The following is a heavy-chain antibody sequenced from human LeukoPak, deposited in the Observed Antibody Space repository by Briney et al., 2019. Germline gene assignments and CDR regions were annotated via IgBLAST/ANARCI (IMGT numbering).Heavy chain of an antibody. CDR1: GGTFSSYA. CDR2: IIPIFGTA. V-gene: IGHV1-69*13. J-gene: IGHJ4*02. CDR3: ARDKLEYYYGSS. Sequence: ASVKVSCKASGGTFSSYAISWVRQDPGQGLEWMGGIIPIFGTANYAQKFQGRVTITADESTSTAYMELSSLRSEDTAVYYCARDKLEYYYGSSWGQGTLVTVSS. D-gene: IGHD3-10*01.